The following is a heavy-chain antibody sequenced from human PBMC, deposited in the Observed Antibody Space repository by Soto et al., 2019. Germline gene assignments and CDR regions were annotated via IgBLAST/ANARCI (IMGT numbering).Heavy chain of an antibody. CDR1: GYTFTSYG. CDR2: ISAYNGNT. V-gene: IGHV1-18*01. CDR3: ARDSPDYYDSSGVDY. Sequence: QVQLVQSGAEVKKPGASVKVSCKAYGYTFTSYGISWVRQAPGQGLEWMGWISAYNGNTNYAQKLQGRVTMTTDTSTSTAYMELRSLRSDDTAVYYCARDSPDYYDSSGVDYWGQGTLVTVSS. J-gene: IGHJ4*02. D-gene: IGHD3-22*01.